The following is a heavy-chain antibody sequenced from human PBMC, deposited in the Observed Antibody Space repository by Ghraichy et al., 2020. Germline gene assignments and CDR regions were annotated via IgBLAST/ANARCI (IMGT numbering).Heavy chain of an antibody. J-gene: IGHJ6*02. D-gene: IGHD4-23*01. CDR2: ISSSSRNR. V-gene: IGHV3-48*02. CDR1: GFTFSGYD. Sequence: ETLSLTCVGSGFTFSGYDMNWVRQSPGKGLEWVSYISSSSRNRFYADSVKGRFTISRDNAQNSLSLQMNSLRDEDTAVYYCARGSRVVRFYYYDGMDVWGQGTTVTVSS. CDR3: ARGSRVVRFYYYDGMDV.